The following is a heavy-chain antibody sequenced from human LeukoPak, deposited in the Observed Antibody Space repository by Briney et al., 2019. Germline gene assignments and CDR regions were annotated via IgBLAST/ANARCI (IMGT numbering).Heavy chain of an antibody. CDR1: GFTFSSYS. J-gene: IGHJ4*02. Sequence: GGSLRLSCAASGFTFSSYSMNWVRQAPGKGLEWDSSISSSSSYIYHADSMKGRFTISRDNAKNSLYLQMSSLRGEDTAVYYCARGGYSYGFGFDYWGQGTLVTVSS. CDR3: ARGGYSYGFGFDY. V-gene: IGHV3-21*01. D-gene: IGHD5-18*01. CDR2: ISSSSSYI.